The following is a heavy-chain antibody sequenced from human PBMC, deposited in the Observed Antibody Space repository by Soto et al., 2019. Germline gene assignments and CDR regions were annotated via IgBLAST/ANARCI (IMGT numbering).Heavy chain of an antibody. CDR2: IYWDDDK. CDR3: AHTSGGGNSACFDY. J-gene: IGHJ4*02. V-gene: IGHV2-5*02. Sequence: QITLKESGATLGKPTQTLKLTCTFSGFSLSTSRVGVGWIRQPPGKALEWLARIYWDDDKRDSPSLKSRLTITQDTSKKQMVLTMTNTHPVDPATYDCAHTSGGGNSACFDYWGQGTLVTVSS. CDR1: GFSLSTSRVG. D-gene: IGHD2-21*02.